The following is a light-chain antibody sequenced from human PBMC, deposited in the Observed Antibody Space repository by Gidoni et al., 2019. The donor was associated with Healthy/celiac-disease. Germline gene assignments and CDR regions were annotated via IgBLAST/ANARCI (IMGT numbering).Light chain of an antibody. CDR1: QSVSSN. Sequence: EIVMTQSPATLSVSPGERATLSCRASQSVSSNLAWYQQKPGQAPRLLIYGASTRATGIPARFSGSGSGTEFTLTISSLQSEDFAVYYFQQYNNWPSFGPGTKVEIK. J-gene: IGKJ3*01. CDR2: GAS. V-gene: IGKV3-15*01. CDR3: QQYNNWPS.